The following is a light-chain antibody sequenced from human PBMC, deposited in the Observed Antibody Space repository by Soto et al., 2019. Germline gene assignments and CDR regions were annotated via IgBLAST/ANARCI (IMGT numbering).Light chain of an antibody. Sequence: DIQMPQSPSSLSASVGDRVTITCRASQSIRLYLNWYQQKPGKAPKLLIYAASSLQSGVPSRFFGSGSGTDFTLTISSLQPEDFATYYCQQSYNTPRTFGQGTKVDI. J-gene: IGKJ1*01. V-gene: IGKV1-39*01. CDR1: QSIRLY. CDR3: QQSYNTPRT. CDR2: AAS.